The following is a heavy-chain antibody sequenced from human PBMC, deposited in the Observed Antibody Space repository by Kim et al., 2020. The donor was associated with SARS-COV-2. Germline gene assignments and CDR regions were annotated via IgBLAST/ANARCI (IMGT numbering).Heavy chain of an antibody. J-gene: IGHJ4*02. V-gene: IGHV3-20*04. CDR2: INWNGGST. CDR3: ARANLVRMIVVAKELYFFDY. D-gene: IGHD3-22*01. CDR1: GFTFDDYG. Sequence: GGSLRLSCAASGFTFDDYGMSWVRQAPGKGLEWVSGINWNGGSTGYADSVKGRFTISRDNAKNSLYLQMNSLRAEDTALYYCARANLVRMIVVAKELYFFDYWGQGTLVTVSS.